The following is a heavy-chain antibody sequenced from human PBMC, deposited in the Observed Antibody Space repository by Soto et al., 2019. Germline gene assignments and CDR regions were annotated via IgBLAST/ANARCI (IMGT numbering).Heavy chain of an antibody. CDR1: GYSFTSYW. J-gene: IGHJ6*02. Sequence: PGESLKISCKGSGYSFTSYWIGWVRQMPGKGLEWMGIIYPGGSDTRYSPSFQGQVTISADKSISTAYLQWSSLKASDTAMYYCARLFYYYYYGMDVWGQGTTVTVSS. V-gene: IGHV5-51*01. CDR2: IYPGGSDT. CDR3: ARLFYYYYYGMDV.